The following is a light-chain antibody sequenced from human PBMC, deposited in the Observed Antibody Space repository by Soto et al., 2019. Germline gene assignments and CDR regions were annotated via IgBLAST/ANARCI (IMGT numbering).Light chain of an antibody. Sequence: QSALTQPASVSGSPGQSITLSCTGTSSDVGGYRYVSWYRHHPGKAPKLLIYEVSNRPSGVSYRFSGSKSGNTASLTISGLQAEDEAAYYCSSFTSVITLVFGTGTKVTVL. J-gene: IGLJ1*01. CDR1: SSDVGGYRY. V-gene: IGLV2-14*01. CDR3: SSFTSVITLV. CDR2: EVS.